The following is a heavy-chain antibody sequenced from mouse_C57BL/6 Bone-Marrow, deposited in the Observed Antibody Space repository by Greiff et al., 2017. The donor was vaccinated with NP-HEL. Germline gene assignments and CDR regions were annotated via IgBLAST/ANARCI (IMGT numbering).Heavy chain of an antibody. Sequence: QVQLQQPGAELVKPGASVKLSCKASGYTFTSYWMQWVKQRPGQGLEWIGEIDPSDSYTNYNQKFKGKATLTVDTSSSTAYMQLSSLTSEDSAVYYCERRQLRLRGFAYWGQGTLVTVSA. CDR2: IDPSDSYT. CDR3: ERRQLRLRGFAY. V-gene: IGHV1-50*01. J-gene: IGHJ3*01. D-gene: IGHD3-2*02. CDR1: GYTFTSYW.